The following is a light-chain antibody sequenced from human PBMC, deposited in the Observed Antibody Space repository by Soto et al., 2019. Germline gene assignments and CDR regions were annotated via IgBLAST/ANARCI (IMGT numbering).Light chain of an antibody. J-gene: IGKJ2*02. CDR3: QQYYSTPRGT. Sequence: DIVMTQSPDSLAVSLGERATINCKSSQSVLYSSNNKNYLAWYQQTPGQPPKLLIYWASTRESGVPDRFSGSGSGTDFTLTISSLQAEDVAVYYCQQYYSTPRGTFGQGTKLEIK. CDR2: WAS. V-gene: IGKV4-1*01. CDR1: QSVLYSSNNKNY.